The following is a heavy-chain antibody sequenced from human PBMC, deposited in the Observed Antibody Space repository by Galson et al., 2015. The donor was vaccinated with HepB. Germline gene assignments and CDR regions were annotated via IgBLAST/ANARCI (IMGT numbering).Heavy chain of an antibody. Sequence: CAISGDSVSSNSGAWNRIRQSPSRGLEWLGRTYYKSKWYNDYAVSVKSRIAINPDTSKNQFSLHLNSVTPEDTAVYYCARGQWRYYFDYWGQGTLVTVSS. CDR1: GDSVSSNSGA. CDR2: TYYKSKWYN. V-gene: IGHV6-1*01. D-gene: IGHD6-19*01. J-gene: IGHJ4*02. CDR3: ARGQWRYYFDY.